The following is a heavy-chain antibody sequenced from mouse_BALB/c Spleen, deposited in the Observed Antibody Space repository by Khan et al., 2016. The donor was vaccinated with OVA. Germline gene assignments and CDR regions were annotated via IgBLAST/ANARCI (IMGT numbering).Heavy chain of an antibody. V-gene: IGHV1-76*01. CDR2: IYPGTDNA. CDR1: GYIFTSYW. D-gene: IGHD3-2*02. Sequence: QMQLEESGAELVRPGASVKLSCKTSGYIFTSYWIHWVKQRPGQGLEWIARIYPGTDNAYYNEKYKDKATLTADKSSSTAYMQLSSLKSEDSAVYFCAREEAWYYFDYWGQGTTLTVSS. J-gene: IGHJ2*01. CDR3: AREEAWYYFDY.